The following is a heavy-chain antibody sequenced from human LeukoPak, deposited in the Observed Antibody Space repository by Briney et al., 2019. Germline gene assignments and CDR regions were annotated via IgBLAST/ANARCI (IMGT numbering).Heavy chain of an antibody. Sequence: GGSLRLSCAASGFTFSGSAIHWVRQSSGKGLEWVGQIDKKDKGYATATAYAASVKGRFTISRGDSINTAYLQMKSLKTEDTALYYCTRDSGIYNWFDPWGQGTLVTVSS. CDR2: IDKKDKGYATAT. V-gene: IGHV3-73*01. CDR3: TRDSGIYNWFDP. D-gene: IGHD1-26*01. J-gene: IGHJ5*02. CDR1: GFTFSGSA.